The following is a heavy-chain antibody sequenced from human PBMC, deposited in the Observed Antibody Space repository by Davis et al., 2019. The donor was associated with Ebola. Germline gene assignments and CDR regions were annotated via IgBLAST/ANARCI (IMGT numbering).Heavy chain of an antibody. CDR1: GFTVSSNY. CDR2: IYSGGST. Sequence: GESLKISCAASGFTVSSNYMSWVRQAPGKGLEWVSVIYSGGSTYYADSVKGRFTISRDNSKNTLYLQMNSLRAEDTAVYYCARVGYSYGYYYYGMDVWGQGTTVTVSS. CDR3: ARVGYSYGYYYYGMDV. J-gene: IGHJ6*02. V-gene: IGHV3-53*01. D-gene: IGHD5-18*01.